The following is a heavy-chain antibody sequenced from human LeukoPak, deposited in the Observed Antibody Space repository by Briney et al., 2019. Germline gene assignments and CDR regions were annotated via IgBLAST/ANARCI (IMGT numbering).Heavy chain of an antibody. CDR1: GFTFSSYG. Sequence: GGSLRLSCAASGFTFSSYGMHWVRQAPGKGLEWVAVISYDGSNKYYADSVKGRFTIPRDNSKNTLYLQMNSLRAEDTAVYYCAKSVAAALGHWGQGTLVTASS. J-gene: IGHJ4*02. CDR3: AKSVAAALGH. V-gene: IGHV3-30*18. D-gene: IGHD6-13*01. CDR2: ISYDGSNK.